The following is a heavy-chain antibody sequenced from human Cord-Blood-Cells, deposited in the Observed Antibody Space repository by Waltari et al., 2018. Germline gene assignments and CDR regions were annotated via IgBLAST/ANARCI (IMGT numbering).Heavy chain of an antibody. CDR3: ARGFCSGGSCYKHNWFDP. Sequence: QVQLQQWGAGLLKPSETLSLTCAVYGGSFSGYYWSWIRQPPGKGLEWIGEINHSGRTNYNPALKSRVTISVDTSKNQFSLKLSSVTAADTAVYYCARGFCSGGSCYKHNWFDPWGQGTLVTVSS. CDR1: GGSFSGYY. CDR2: INHSGRT. V-gene: IGHV4-34*01. J-gene: IGHJ5*02. D-gene: IGHD2-15*01.